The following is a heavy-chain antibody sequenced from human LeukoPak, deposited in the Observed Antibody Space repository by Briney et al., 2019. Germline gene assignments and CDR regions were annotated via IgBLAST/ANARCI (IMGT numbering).Heavy chain of an antibody. Sequence: GASVKVSCKASGYTFTSYGISWVRQAPGQGLEWMGIINPSGGSTSYAQKFQGRVTMTRDTSTSTVYMELSSLRSEDTAFYYCARAPMGAAALYWGQGTLVTVSS. CDR3: ARAPMGAAALY. D-gene: IGHD6-13*01. V-gene: IGHV1-46*01. J-gene: IGHJ4*02. CDR1: GYTFTSYG. CDR2: INPSGGST.